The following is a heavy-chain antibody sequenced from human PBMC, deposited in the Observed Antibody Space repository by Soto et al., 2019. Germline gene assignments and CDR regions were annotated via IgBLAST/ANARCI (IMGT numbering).Heavy chain of an antibody. CDR3: AKLFVAAGPDY. CDR2: ISGSGGST. J-gene: IGHJ4*02. Sequence: PWWSLRLSCSASVFTFSSYAMSWCRQAPGKGLEWVSAISGSGGSTYYADSVKGRFTISRDNSKNTLYLQMNSLRAEDTAVYYCAKLFVAAGPDYWGQGTLVTVSS. V-gene: IGHV3-23*01. D-gene: IGHD6-6*01. CDR1: VFTFSSYA.